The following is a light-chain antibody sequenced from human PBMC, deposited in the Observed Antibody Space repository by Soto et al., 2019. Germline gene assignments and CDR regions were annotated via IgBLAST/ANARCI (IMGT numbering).Light chain of an antibody. CDR2: EVS. Sequence: QSVLTQPASVSGSPGQSITISCTGTSSDVGGYNYVYWYQQHPGKAPKLIIYEVSNRPSGVSNRFSGSKSGNTASLTISGLQAEDEADYYCTSYTSKSTGVFGTGTKLTVL. V-gene: IGLV2-14*01. J-gene: IGLJ1*01. CDR3: TSYTSKSTGV. CDR1: SSDVGGYNY.